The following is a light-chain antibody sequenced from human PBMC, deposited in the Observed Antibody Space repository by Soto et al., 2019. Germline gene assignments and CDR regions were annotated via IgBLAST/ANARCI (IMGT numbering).Light chain of an antibody. Sequence: QSVLTQPPSVSAAPGQRVTISCSGDKYNIGKNDVTWYQHVPGAAPRLLIYDNHYRPSGIPDRFSASKSGTSATLTIAGLQTGDEADYYCGTWDVSLSAAGVFGGGTKLTVL. J-gene: IGLJ3*02. V-gene: IGLV1-51*01. CDR3: GTWDVSLSAAGV. CDR2: DNH. CDR1: KYNIGKND.